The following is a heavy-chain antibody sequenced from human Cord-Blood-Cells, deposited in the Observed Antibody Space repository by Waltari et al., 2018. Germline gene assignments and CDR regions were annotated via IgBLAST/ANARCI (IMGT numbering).Heavy chain of an antibody. CDR3: ARDGQGSGSYVQH. Sequence: QAQLVQAGAEVKKPGSSVKVSCKASGGTFSSYAISRVRQAPGQGLEWMGGVSPSFGTAKDAQKVQGGVTLAADESTGPAYMELSSLRAEDTAVYYCARDGQGSGSYVQHWGQGTLVTVSS. V-gene: IGHV1-69*01. CDR2: VSPSFGTA. J-gene: IGHJ1*01. D-gene: IGHD3-10*01. CDR1: GGTFSSYA.